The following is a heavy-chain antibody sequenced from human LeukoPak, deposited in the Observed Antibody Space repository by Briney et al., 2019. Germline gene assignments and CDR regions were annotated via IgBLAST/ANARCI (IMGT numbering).Heavy chain of an antibody. CDR1: GYTFTSYG. V-gene: IGHV1-18*01. CDR3: ARGRGVGDTDPYCSSTSCYTGKFDY. Sequence: ASVKVSCKASGYTFTSYGISWVRQAPGQGLEWMGWISAYNGNTNYAQKLQGRVTMTTDTSTSTAYMELRSLRSDDTAVYYCARGRGVGDTDPYCSSTSCYTGKFDYWGQGTLVTVSS. D-gene: IGHD2-2*02. J-gene: IGHJ4*02. CDR2: ISAYNGNT.